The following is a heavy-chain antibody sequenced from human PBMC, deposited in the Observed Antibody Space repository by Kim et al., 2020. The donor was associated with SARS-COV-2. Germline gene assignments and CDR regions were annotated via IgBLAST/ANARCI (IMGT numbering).Heavy chain of an antibody. D-gene: IGHD4-17*01. J-gene: IGHJ5*02. CDR1: GYTFTNDD. V-gene: IGHV1-8*01. CDR3: AGGHDYGDSDLYSYFHP. CDR2: MNPKTGNA. Sequence: ALVKVSCKASGYTFTNDDFNWVRQATGHGLEWMGWMNPKTGNAVISEKFQGRISLTRDTSKSITYMELSSLTSEDTAVYFCAGGHDYGDSDLYSYFHPWG.